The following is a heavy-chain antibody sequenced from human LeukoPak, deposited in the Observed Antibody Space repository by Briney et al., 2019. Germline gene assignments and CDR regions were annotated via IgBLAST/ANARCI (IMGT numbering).Heavy chain of an antibody. D-gene: IGHD6-13*01. J-gene: IGHJ5*02. CDR3: ARLIAAAATNWFDP. V-gene: IGHV7-4-1*02. CDR2: INTNTGNP. CDR1: GFTSTNYD. Sequence: ASVKVSCKATGFTSTNYDINWVRQAPGQGLEWMGWINTNTGNPTYAQGFTGRFVFSLDTSVSTAYLQISSLKAEDTAVYYCARLIAAAATNWFDPWGQGTLVTVSS.